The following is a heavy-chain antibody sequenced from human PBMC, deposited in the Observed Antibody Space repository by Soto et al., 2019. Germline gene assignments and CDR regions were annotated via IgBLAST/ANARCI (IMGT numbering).Heavy chain of an antibody. J-gene: IGHJ4*02. CDR2: INHSGST. CDR3: KVEMYYYDSSIDY. V-gene: IGHV4-34*01. Sequence: SETLCLSWAVDGGYFIDYCWRWIRQPPGKGLEWIGEINHSGSTNYNPSLKSRVTISVDTSKNQFSLKLSSVTAADTAVYYCKVEMYYYDSSIDYWGQGNLVTGS. D-gene: IGHD3-22*01. CDR1: GGYFIDYC.